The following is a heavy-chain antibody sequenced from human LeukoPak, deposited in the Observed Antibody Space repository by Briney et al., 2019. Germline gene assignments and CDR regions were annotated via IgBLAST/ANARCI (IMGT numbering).Heavy chain of an antibody. Sequence: ASVKVSCKVSGYTLTELSVHWVRQAPGKGLEWMGGFDPEDGETIYAQKFQGRVTMTEDTSTDTAYMELSSLRSEDTAVYYCATDLPRGNEVVIFAGNWFDPWGQGTLVTVSS. CDR1: GYTLTELS. V-gene: IGHV1-24*01. CDR2: FDPEDGET. J-gene: IGHJ5*02. D-gene: IGHD3-22*01. CDR3: ATDLPRGNEVVIFAGNWFDP.